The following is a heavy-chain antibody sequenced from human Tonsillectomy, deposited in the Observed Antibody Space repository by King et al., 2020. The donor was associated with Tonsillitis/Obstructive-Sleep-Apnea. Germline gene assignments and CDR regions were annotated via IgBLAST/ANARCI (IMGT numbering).Heavy chain of an antibody. D-gene: IGHD2-8*01. CDR2: INKSGFDT. CDR1: GFTFSFYA. V-gene: IGHV3-23*04. Sequence: VQLVESGGDLVQPGGSLRLSCAASGFTFSFYAMACVRQAPGKGLEWVSIINKSGFDTYYADSRKGRFTNSRDSFKKTLSLHMNSLRPGDTATYYSARVVYETGAHKLDYWGQGVRVTVSS. CDR3: ARVVYETGAHKLDY. J-gene: IGHJ4*02.